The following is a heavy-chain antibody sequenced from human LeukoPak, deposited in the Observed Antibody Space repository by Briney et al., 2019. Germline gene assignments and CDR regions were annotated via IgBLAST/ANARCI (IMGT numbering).Heavy chain of an antibody. CDR3: ARDLLEYVEMATISSYGH. D-gene: IGHD5-24*01. V-gene: IGHV1-46*01. Sequence: ASVKVSCKASGYTFTSYYMHWVRQAPGQGLEWMGIINPSGGSTSYAQKFQGRVTMTRDTSTSTVYMELSSLRSEDTAVYYCARDLLEYVEMATISSYGHWGQGTLVTVSS. CDR2: INPSGGST. CDR1: GYTFTSYY. J-gene: IGHJ4*02.